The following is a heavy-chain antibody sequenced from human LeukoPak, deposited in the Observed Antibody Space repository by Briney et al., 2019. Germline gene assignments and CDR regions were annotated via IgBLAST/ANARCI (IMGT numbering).Heavy chain of an antibody. CDR1: GGSISSYY. D-gene: IGHD2-2*01. Sequence: SETLSLTCTVSGGSISSYYWSWIRQPPGKGLEWIGYIYYSGSTNYNSSLRSRVTISVDTSKNQFSLKLSSVAAADTAVYYCARTTEGYCSSASCFGFSYSYYMDVWGKGTTVTISS. CDR2: IYYSGST. V-gene: IGHV4-59*12. CDR3: ARTTEGYCSSASCFGFSYSYYMDV. J-gene: IGHJ6*03.